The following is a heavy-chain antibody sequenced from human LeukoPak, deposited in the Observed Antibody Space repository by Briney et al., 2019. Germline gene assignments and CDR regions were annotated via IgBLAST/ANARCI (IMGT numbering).Heavy chain of an antibody. V-gene: IGHV3-7*03. Sequence: GGSLRLSCTATGLTYSSYWMNWVRQVPAKGPEWLANIKPDGREKNYVDSVKGRFTISRDNAKNSLYLQMNSLRAEDTAVYFCATGYCDGVSCARSYWGQGTTVTVSS. CDR3: ATGYCDGVSCARSY. J-gene: IGHJ4*02. D-gene: IGHD2-21*01. CDR1: GLTYSSYW. CDR2: IKPDGREK.